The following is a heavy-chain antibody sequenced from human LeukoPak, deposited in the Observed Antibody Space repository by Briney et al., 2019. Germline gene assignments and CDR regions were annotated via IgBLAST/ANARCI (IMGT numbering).Heavy chain of an antibody. CDR1: GYTFTSYD. V-gene: IGHV1-18*01. CDR2: ISAYNGNT. Sequence: GASVKVSCKTSGYTFTSYDINWVRQATGQGLEWMGWISAYNGNTNYAQKLQGRVTMTTDTSTSTAYMELRSLRSDDTAVYYCARDWYCSGGSCYGSDQYFDYWGQGTLVTVSS. D-gene: IGHD2-15*01. J-gene: IGHJ4*02. CDR3: ARDWYCSGGSCYGSDQYFDY.